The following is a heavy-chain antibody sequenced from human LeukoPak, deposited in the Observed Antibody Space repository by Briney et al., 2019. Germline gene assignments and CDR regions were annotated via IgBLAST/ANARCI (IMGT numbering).Heavy chain of an antibody. CDR2: ISGSDGST. CDR3: AKGRSGSYSPTWDY. V-gene: IGHV3-23*01. J-gene: IGHJ4*02. D-gene: IGHD1-26*01. CDR1: GFIFSSYA. Sequence: GGSLRLSCAASGFIFSSYAMSWVRQAPGKGLEWVSGISGSDGSTNYADSVKGRFTISRDNSKNTLYLQMNSLRAEDTAVYYCAKGRSGSYSPTWDYWGQGTLVTVSS.